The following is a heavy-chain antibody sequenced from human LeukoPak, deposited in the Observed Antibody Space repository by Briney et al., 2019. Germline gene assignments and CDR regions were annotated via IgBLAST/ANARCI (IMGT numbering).Heavy chain of an antibody. CDR1: GYTFTGYY. CDR2: INPNSGGT. Sequence: ASVKVSCKASGYTFTGYYMHWVRQAPGQGLEWMGWINPNSGGTNYAQKFQGRVTMTRDTSISTAYMELSRLRSDDMAVYYCASGRITIFGVVENWFDPWGQGTLVTVSS. J-gene: IGHJ5*02. D-gene: IGHD3-3*01. CDR3: ASGRITIFGVVENWFDP. V-gene: IGHV1-2*02.